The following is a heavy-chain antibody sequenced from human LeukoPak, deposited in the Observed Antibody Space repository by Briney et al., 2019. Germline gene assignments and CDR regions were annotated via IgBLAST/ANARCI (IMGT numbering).Heavy chain of an antibody. CDR1: GGSISTYY. CDR2: IYYTGST. CDR3: ARHRAYSSSSPFDY. J-gene: IGHJ4*02. Sequence: SETLSLTCAVSGGSISTYYWSWIRQPPGKGLEWIGYIYYTGSTNYNPSLKSPVTIFVDTSKNQFSLRLSSVTAADTAVYYCARHRAYSSSSPFDYWGQGTLVTVSS. D-gene: IGHD6-6*01. V-gene: IGHV4-59*08.